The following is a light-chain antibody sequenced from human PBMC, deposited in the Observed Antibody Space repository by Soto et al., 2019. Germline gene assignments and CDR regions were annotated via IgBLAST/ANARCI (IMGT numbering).Light chain of an antibody. CDR2: GDT. Sequence: QSVLTQPPSVSGAPGQRVTISCTGSSSNIGAGYDVHWYQVVPGTAPKLLIYGDTNRPSGVPDRFSGSKSGSSASLAITGLQGEDEGDYYCQSYDSNLSGSLFGGGTKLTVL. CDR3: QSYDSNLSGSL. J-gene: IGLJ2*01. CDR1: SSNIGAGYD. V-gene: IGLV1-40*01.